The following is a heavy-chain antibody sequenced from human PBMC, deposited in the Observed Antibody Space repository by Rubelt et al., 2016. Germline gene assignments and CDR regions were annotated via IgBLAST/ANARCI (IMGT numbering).Heavy chain of an antibody. V-gene: IGHV1-46*01. CDR1: GYTFTSYY. CDR2: INPSGGST. D-gene: IGHD1-26*01. J-gene: IGHJ4*02. CDR3: ATDRIGGGSYYSRTFDY. Sequence: QVQLVQSGAEVKKPGASVKVSCKASGYTFTSYYMHWVRQAPGQGLEWMGIINPSGGSTSYAQKFQGRVTMTRDTSTSTVYMELSSLRSEDTAVYYCATDRIGGGSYYSRTFDYWGQGTLVTVSS.